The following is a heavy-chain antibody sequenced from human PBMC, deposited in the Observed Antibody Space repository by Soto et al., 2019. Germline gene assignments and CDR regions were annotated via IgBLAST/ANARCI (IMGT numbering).Heavy chain of an antibody. CDR3: ARESRYCSGGSCYFLPGIDY. CDR1: GGTFNSYA. J-gene: IGHJ4*02. V-gene: IGHV1-69*12. D-gene: IGHD2-15*01. CDR2: IIPIFGTA. Sequence: QVQLVQSGAEVKKPGSSVKVSCKASGGTFNSYAISWVRQAPGQGLEWMGGIIPIFGTANYAQKFQGRVTITADESTSTAYMELSSLRSEDTAVYYCARESRYCSGGSCYFLPGIDYWGQGTLVTVSS.